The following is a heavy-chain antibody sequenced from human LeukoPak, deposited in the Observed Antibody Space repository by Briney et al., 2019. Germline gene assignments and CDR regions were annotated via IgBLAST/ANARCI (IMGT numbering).Heavy chain of an antibody. D-gene: IGHD1-26*01. J-gene: IGHJ4*02. CDR2: IRGGGGST. V-gene: IGHV3-23*01. Sequence: GGSLRLSCAASGFTSSNYAMSGVRQAPGKGLEWVSGIRGGGGSTYYADSVKGRFTISRDNSKNTLDLQMNSLRAEDTAIYFCAKVLRGTYYYFDYWGLGTLVTVSS. CDR3: AKVLRGTYYYFDY. CDR1: GFTSSNYA.